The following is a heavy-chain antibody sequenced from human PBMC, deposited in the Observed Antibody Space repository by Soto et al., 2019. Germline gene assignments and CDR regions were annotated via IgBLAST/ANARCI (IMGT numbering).Heavy chain of an antibody. J-gene: IGHJ3*02. CDR2: INHSGST. V-gene: IGHV4-34*01. CDR1: GGSFSGYY. Sequence: QVQLQQWGAGLLKPSETLSLTCAVYGGSFSGYYWSWIRQPPGKGLEWIGEINHSGSTNYNPSLKSRLTISVDTSKNQFSMRLSSVTAADTAVYYCARVGTMVLGVGIWGQGTMVTGSS. D-gene: IGHD3-10*01. CDR3: ARVGTMVLGVGI.